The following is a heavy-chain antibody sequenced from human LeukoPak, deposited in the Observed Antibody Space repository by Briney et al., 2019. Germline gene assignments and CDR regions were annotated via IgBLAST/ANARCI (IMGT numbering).Heavy chain of an antibody. CDR1: GGSISSYY. D-gene: IGHD6-19*01. V-gene: IGHV4-4*07. CDR2: IYSTGST. Sequence: SESLSLTCTVSGGSISSYYWSWIRQPPGKGLEWIGRIYSTGSTIYNPSLKSRVTISVDNSKNQFSLKLSSVTAADTAVYYCARDRSGWYGQEYWGQGNLVTVSS. J-gene: IGHJ4*02. CDR3: ARDRSGWYGQEY.